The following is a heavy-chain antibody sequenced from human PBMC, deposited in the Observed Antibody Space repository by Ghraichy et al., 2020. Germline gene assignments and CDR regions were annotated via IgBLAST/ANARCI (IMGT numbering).Heavy chain of an antibody. Sequence: SQTLSLTCAISGDDVSRDTATWNWLRHSPSRGLEWLGKTYYRSQWHFEYATSVEGRISVSPDTSKNQFGMQLKSGTPEDTATYYCARAGGGYYDYWSLGSLVTVTS. CDR1: GDDVSRDTAT. D-gene: IGHD3-16*01. CDR2: TYYRSQWHF. CDR3: ARAGGGYYDY. V-gene: IGHV6-1*01. J-gene: IGHJ4*02.